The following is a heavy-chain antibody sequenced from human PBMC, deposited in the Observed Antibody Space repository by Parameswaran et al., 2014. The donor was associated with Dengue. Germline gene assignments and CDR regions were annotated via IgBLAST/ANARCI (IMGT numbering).Heavy chain of an antibody. V-gene: IGHV1-46*01. J-gene: IGHJ4*02. D-gene: IGHD1-26*01. CDR3: ARDRSPSGSCLFDY. Sequence: WVRQAPGQGLEWMGIINPSGGSTSYAQKFQGRVTMTRDTSTSTVYMELSSLRSEDTAVYYCARDRSPSGSCLFDYWGQGTLVTVSS. CDR2: INPSGGST.